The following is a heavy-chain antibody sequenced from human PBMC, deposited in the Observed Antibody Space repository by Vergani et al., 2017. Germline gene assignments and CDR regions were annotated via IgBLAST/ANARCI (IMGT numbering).Heavy chain of an antibody. CDR2: IYHSWST. CDR1: GGSISSGGYS. Sequence: QLQLQESGSGLVKPSQTLSLTCAVSGGSISSGGYSWSWIRQPPGKGLEWIGYIYHSWSTDYNPSLKSRVTISVDRSKNQFSLKLSSVTAADTAVYYCARGHDSSGYYYDYWGQGTLVTVSS. CDR3: ARGHDSSGYYYDY. J-gene: IGHJ4*02. V-gene: IGHV4-30-2*01. D-gene: IGHD3-22*01.